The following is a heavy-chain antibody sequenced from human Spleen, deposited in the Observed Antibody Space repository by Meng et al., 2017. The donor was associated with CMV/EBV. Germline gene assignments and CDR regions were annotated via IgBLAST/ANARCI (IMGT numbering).Heavy chain of an antibody. Sequence: VQLVESGGGVVQPGKSLRLSCVASGFTFSDYYMSWIRQAPGKGLEWVSYISSSSSHTNYADSVKGRFTISRDNAKNSLYLQMNSLRAEDTAVYYCARDTPSYSSSSGVDYWGQGTLVTVSS. J-gene: IGHJ4*02. D-gene: IGHD6-6*01. V-gene: IGHV3-11*05. CDR2: ISSSSSHT. CDR1: GFTFSDYY. CDR3: ARDTPSYSSSSGVDY.